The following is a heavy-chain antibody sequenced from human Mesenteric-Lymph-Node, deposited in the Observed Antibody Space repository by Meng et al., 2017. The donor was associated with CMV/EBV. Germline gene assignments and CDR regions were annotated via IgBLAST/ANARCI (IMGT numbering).Heavy chain of an antibody. Sequence: ASVKVSCKASGYTFPSYYMHWVRQAPGQGLEWMGIINPSGGSTSYAQKFQCRVTMTRDTSTSTVYMELSSLRSEDTAVYYCARVGGYTYGMDVWGQGTTVTVSS. CDR2: INPSGGST. V-gene: IGHV1-46*01. CDR1: GYTFPSYY. J-gene: IGHJ6*02. CDR3: ARVGGYTYGMDV. D-gene: IGHD5-24*01.